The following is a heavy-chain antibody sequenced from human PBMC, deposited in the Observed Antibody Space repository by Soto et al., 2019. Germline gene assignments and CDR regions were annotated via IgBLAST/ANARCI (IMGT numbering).Heavy chain of an antibody. Sequence: HPGGSLRLSCAASGFTVSSNYMSWVRQAPGKGLEWVSVIYSGGSTYYADSVKGRFTISRDNSKNTLYLQMNSLRAEDTAVYYCARDGRKYYDILTGPQGAGFDPWGQGTLVTLS. CDR1: GFTVSSNY. J-gene: IGHJ5*02. CDR3: ARDGRKYYDILTGPQGAGFDP. V-gene: IGHV3-66*01. D-gene: IGHD3-9*01. CDR2: IYSGGST.